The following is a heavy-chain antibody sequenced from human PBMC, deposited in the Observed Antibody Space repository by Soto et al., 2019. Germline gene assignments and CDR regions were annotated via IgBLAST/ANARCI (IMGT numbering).Heavy chain of an antibody. CDR3: ARGFGQRQSGYYDFDY. Sequence: SETLSLTCAVYGGSFSGYYWSWIRQPPGKGLEWIGEINHSGSTNYNPSLKSRVTISVDTSKNQFSLKLSSVTAADTAVYYCARGFGQRQSGYYDFDYWGQGTLVTVSS. V-gene: IGHV4-34*01. CDR2: INHSGST. J-gene: IGHJ4*02. D-gene: IGHD3-22*01. CDR1: GGSFSGYY.